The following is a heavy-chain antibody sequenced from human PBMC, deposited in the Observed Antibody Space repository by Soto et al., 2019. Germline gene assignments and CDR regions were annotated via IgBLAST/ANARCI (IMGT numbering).Heavy chain of an antibody. J-gene: IGHJ4*02. CDR3: ARYRREAVAGYTLDN. CDR2: VHNSSST. Sequence: SETLSLICTVSGGSISSNYWTWIRQPPGKGLEWIGYVHNSSSTNYNPSLKRRATISEDTSKSQFSLKVNSMTAADTAVYYCARYRREAVAGYTLDNWGKGILVTVS. D-gene: IGHD6-13*01. V-gene: IGHV4-59*01. CDR1: GGSISSNY.